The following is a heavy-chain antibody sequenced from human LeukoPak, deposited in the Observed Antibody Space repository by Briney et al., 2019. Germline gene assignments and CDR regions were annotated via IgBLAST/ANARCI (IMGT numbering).Heavy chain of an antibody. J-gene: IGHJ6*02. D-gene: IGHD3-22*01. CDR1: GGSISSYY. V-gene: IGHV4-59*01. CDR3: ARSYDSGGYFYYGMDV. Sequence: PSETLSLTCTVSGGSISSYYWSWIRQPPGKGLEWIGYIFYSGSTDYNPSLKSRVTISVDTSKNQFSLKLSSVTTADTAVYFCARSYDSGGYFYYGMDVWGQGTTVTVSS. CDR2: IFYSGST.